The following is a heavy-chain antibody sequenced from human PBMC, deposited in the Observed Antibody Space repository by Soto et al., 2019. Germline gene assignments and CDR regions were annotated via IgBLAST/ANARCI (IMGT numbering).Heavy chain of an antibody. CDR3: ARRKGWDFDSTGYLFDF. CDR1: GYTFTSYW. V-gene: IGHV5-51*01. CDR2: IYPGDSET. J-gene: IGHJ4*02. Sequence: PGESLKISCKGSGYTFTSYWIGWVRQMPGKGLEWMGIIYPGDSETRYSPSFQGQVTISADRSISTAYLQWSSLKASDTAMYYCARRKGWDFDSTGYLFDFWGQGTLVTV. D-gene: IGHD3-22*01.